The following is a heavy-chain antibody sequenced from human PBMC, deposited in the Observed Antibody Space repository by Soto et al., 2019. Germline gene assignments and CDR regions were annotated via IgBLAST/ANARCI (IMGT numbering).Heavy chain of an antibody. Sequence: EVQLVESGGGVVQTGGSLRLSCAASGFTFSSYSMNWVRQATGKGLEWVSYISSSSSTIYYADSVKGRFTISRDNAKSSLDLQMNILRDERTAVFYCARVYRCPRGGAFDILGQGRMVTVSS. CDR2: ISSSSSTI. J-gene: IGHJ3*02. CDR1: GFTFSSYS. D-gene: IGHD3-16*02. V-gene: IGHV3-48*02. CDR3: ARVYRCPRGGAFDI.